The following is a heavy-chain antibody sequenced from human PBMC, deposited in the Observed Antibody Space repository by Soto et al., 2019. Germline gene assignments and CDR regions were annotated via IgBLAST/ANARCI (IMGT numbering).Heavy chain of an antibody. J-gene: IGHJ6*02. V-gene: IGHV3-23*01. CDR1: GFTFSNYA. Sequence: GGSLRLSCVASGFTFSNYAMTWVRQAPGKGLEWVSVISDSRGGSKTYYADSVTGRFTIARDNSKNTLYLQMSSLRAEDTAVYYCASRGRYYGLDVWGQGTTVTVSS. CDR3: ASRGRYYGLDV. CDR2: ISDSRGGSKT. D-gene: IGHD3-10*01.